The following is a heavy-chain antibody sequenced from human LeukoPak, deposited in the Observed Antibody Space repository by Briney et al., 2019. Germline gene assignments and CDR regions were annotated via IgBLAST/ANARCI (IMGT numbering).Heavy chain of an antibody. J-gene: IGHJ5*02. CDR1: GFSFNTYA. Sequence: GGSLRLSCAASGFSFNTYAMSWVRQAPGKGLEWVSDISTSGGTTNYADSVKGRFTISRDNSKNTLYLQMNSLRAEDTAVYYCVKESSGGTLNCFDPWGQGTLVTVSS. V-gene: IGHV3-23*01. D-gene: IGHD2-15*01. CDR3: VKESSGGTLNCFDP. CDR2: ISTSGGTT.